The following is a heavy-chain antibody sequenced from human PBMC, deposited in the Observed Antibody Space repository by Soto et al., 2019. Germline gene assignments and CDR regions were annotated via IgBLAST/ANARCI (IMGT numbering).Heavy chain of an antibody. D-gene: IGHD6-19*01. J-gene: IGHJ4*02. Sequence: QVQLQQWGAGRLKPSETLSLTCAVYGGSFSGYYWSWIRQPPGKGLEWIGEINHSGSTNYNPSLKSRVTISVDTSKNQFSLKLSSVTAADTAVYYCARGGRRVRAGMGQWLVHGFDYWGKGTLVTVSA. CDR2: INHSGST. V-gene: IGHV4-34*01. CDR1: GGSFSGYY. CDR3: ARGGRRVRAGMGQWLVHGFDY.